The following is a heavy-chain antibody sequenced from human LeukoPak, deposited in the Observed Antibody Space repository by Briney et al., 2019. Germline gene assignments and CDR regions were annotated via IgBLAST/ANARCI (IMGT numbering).Heavy chain of an antibody. CDR3: ARSIPKYYYGSGTPRGWFDP. V-gene: IGHV4-34*01. D-gene: IGHD3-10*01. CDR1: GGSFSGYY. CDR2: INHSGST. J-gene: IGHJ5*02. Sequence: SETLSLTCAVYGGSFSGYYWSWIRQPPGKGLEWIGEINHSGSTNYNPSLKSRVTISVDTSKNQFSLKLSSVTAADTAVYYCARSIPKYYYGSGTPRGWFDPWGQGTLVTVSS.